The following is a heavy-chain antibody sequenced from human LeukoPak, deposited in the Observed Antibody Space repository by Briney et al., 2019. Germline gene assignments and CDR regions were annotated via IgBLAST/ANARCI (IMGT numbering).Heavy chain of an antibody. J-gene: IGHJ6*02. D-gene: IGHD2-15*01. CDR1: GFTFSSYG. CDR3: AKDACGGGSCSRRYYYYYGMDV. Sequence: GGSLRLSCAASGFTFSSYGMHWVRQAPGKGLEWVAVISYDGSNKYYADSVKGRFTISRDNSKNTLYLQMNSLRAEDTAVYYCAKDACGGGSCSRRYYYYYGMDVWGQGTTVTVSS. V-gene: IGHV3-30*18. CDR2: ISYDGSNK.